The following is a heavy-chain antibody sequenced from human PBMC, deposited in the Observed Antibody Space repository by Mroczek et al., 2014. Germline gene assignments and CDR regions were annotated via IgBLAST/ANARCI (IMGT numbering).Heavy chain of an antibody. V-gene: IGHV3-30-3*01. CDR3: AREPTVTTSEGFDY. CDR2: ISYDGSNK. CDR1: GFTFSSYA. Sequence: QVQLVQSGGGVVQPGRSLRLSCAASGFTFSSYAMHWVRQAPGKGLEWVAVISYDGSNKYYADSVKGRFTISRDNSKNTLYLQMNSLRAEDTAVYYCAREPTVTTSEGFDYWGQGTLVTVSS. D-gene: IGHD4-11*01. J-gene: IGHJ4*02.